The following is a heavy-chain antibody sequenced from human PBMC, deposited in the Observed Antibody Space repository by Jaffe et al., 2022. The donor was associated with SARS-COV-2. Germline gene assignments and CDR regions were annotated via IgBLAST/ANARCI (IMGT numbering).Heavy chain of an antibody. J-gene: IGHJ4*02. CDR1: GYSFTSYW. CDR2: IYPGVSET. Sequence: EVQLVQSGAEVKKPGESLKISCKGSGYSFTSYWIAWVRLMPEKGLEWMGMIYPGVSETRYSPSFQGQVTISADESITTAYLQWSSLKASDTAMYYCARHSGTGYTYPFDYWGQGTLVTVSS. D-gene: IGHD5-18*01. CDR3: ARHSGTGYTYPFDY. V-gene: IGHV5-51*01.